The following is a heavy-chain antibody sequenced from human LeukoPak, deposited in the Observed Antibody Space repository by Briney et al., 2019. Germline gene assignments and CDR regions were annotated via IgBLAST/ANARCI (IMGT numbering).Heavy chain of an antibody. CDR1: GFTFSNYA. V-gene: IGHV3-23*01. J-gene: IGHJ4*02. Sequence: RAGGSLRLSCAASGFTFSNYAMSWARQAPGKGLEWVSGISGSGGSTYYADSVKGRFTISRDNSKNTLYLQMNSLTDEDTAVYYCAKKWGVGTTTLDYFDYWGQGTLVTVSS. CDR2: ISGSGGST. D-gene: IGHD1-26*01. CDR3: AKKWGVGTTTLDYFDY.